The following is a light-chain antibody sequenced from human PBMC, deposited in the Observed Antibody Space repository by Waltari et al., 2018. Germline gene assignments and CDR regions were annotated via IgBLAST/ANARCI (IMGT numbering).Light chain of an antibody. Sequence: EIVFTQSTVTLSLSPGERATLSCRASQSVSRYLAWYQQKPGQAPRLLIYGASSRATGIPDFSLTISRLEPEDFAVYYCQNHERLPAMFGQGTKVEIK. CDR2: GAS. CDR1: QSVSRY. V-gene: IGKV3-20*01. CDR3: QNHERLPAM. J-gene: IGKJ1*01.